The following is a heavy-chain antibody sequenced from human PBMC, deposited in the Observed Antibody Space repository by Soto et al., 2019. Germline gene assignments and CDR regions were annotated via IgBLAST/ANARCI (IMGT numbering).Heavy chain of an antibody. D-gene: IGHD2-21*01. V-gene: IGHV3-73*01. CDR3: IFLFDWFDP. Sequence: PGGSLRLSCAASGFTFSCSAMHWVRQASGKGLEWVGRIRSKANSYATAYAASVKGRFTISSDDSKNTAYLQMNSLKTEDTAVYYCIFLFDWFDPWGQGTLVTVSS. CDR1: GFTFSCSA. CDR2: IRSKANSYAT. J-gene: IGHJ5*02.